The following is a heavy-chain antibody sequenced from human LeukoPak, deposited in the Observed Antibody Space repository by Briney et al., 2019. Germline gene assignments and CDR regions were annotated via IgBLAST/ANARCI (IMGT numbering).Heavy chain of an antibody. D-gene: IGHD3-10*01. CDR2: IKQDGSEK. V-gene: IGHV3-7*01. Sequence: PGGSLRLSCAASGFTFSSYWMSWVRQAPGKGLEWVANIKQDGSEKYYVDSVKGRFTISRDDAKNSLYLQMNSLRAEDTAVYYCAREEGFYGSGSFDYRGQGTLVTVSS. CDR1: GFTFSSYW. CDR3: AREEGFYGSGSFDY. J-gene: IGHJ4*02.